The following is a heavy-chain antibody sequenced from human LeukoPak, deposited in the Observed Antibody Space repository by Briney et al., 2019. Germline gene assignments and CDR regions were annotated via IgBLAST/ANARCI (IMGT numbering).Heavy chain of an antibody. CDR3: ARLNKPGWFDP. Sequence: SETLSLTCTVSDGSISSSNYYWAWIRQPPGTGLEWIANIFYTGNTYYNPSLKSRVTISIDTSKNQFSLRLNSVTATGTAVYYCARLNKPGWFDPWGQGTLVTVSS. J-gene: IGHJ5*02. D-gene: IGHD1-14*01. CDR1: DGSISSSNYY. CDR2: IFYTGNT. V-gene: IGHV4-39*01.